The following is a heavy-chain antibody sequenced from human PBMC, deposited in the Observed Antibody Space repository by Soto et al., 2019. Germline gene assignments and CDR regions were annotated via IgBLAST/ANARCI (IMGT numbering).Heavy chain of an antibody. Sequence: ASVKVSCTTSGYTFSNYGITWVRQAPGQPLEWLGWISLYSDGTNYAQKFQGRVSMTTDTSTTTAYMELRSLRSDDTAVYYCARVVRGAEAWLGPWGQATLVTVSS. CDR1: GYTFSNYG. V-gene: IGHV1-18*01. J-gene: IGHJ5*02. CDR2: ISLYSDGT. CDR3: ARVVRGAEAWLGP.